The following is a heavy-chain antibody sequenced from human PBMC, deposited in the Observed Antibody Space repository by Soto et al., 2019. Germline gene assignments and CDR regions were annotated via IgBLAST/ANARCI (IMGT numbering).Heavy chain of an antibody. V-gene: IGHV4-34*01. Sequence: SETLSLTCAVYGGSFSGYYWSWIRQPPGKGLEWIGEINHSGSTNYNPSLKSRVTISVDTSKNQFSLKLSSVTAADTAVYYCAREFTMVRGVISTIYGMDVWGQGTTVTVSS. D-gene: IGHD3-10*01. CDR1: GGSFSGYY. J-gene: IGHJ6*02. CDR3: AREFTMVRGVISTIYGMDV. CDR2: INHSGST.